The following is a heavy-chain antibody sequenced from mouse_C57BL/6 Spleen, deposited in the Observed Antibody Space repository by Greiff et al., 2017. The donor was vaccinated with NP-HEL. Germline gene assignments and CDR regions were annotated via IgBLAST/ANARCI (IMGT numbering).Heavy chain of an antibody. J-gene: IGHJ4*01. CDR2: IDPETGGT. V-gene: IGHV1-15*01. Sequence: VQLQQSGAELVRPGASVTLSCKASGYTFTDYEMHWVKQTPVHGLEWIGAIDPETGGTAYNQKFKGKAILTADKSSSTAYMELRSLTSEDSAVYYCTRSRNSRDAMDYWGQGTSVTVSS. CDR1: GYTFTDYE. CDR3: TRSRNSRDAMDY.